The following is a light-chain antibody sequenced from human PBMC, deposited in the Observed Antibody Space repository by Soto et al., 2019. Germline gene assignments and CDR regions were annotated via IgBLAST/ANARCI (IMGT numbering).Light chain of an antibody. CDR3: QQYNNWAGT. CDR1: QSVSSK. V-gene: IGKV3-15*01. Sequence: EIVMTQSPATLSVSPGERAILSCRASQSVSSKLAWYQQKPGQAPRLLIYGASSRATGIPARFIGSGSATEFTLTISSLQSEDFAVYYCQQYNNWAGTFGQGTKVDIK. J-gene: IGKJ1*01. CDR2: GAS.